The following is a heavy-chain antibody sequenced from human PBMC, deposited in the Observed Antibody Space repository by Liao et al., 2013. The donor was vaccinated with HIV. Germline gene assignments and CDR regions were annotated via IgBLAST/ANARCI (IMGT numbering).Heavy chain of an antibody. CDR2: IYTSGSS. J-gene: IGHJ4*02. CDR3: ARESLEFGVVVGFDY. V-gene: IGHV4-61*02. Sequence: QVQLQESGPGLVKPSQTLSLTCTVSGGSISSGSYYWSWIRQPAGKGLEWIGRIYTSGSSIFNPSLQSRVSISVDTSNNQFSLRLRSVTAADTAIYYCARESLEFGVVVGFDYWGQGTRVTVSS. CDR1: GGSISSGSYY. D-gene: IGHD3-3*01.